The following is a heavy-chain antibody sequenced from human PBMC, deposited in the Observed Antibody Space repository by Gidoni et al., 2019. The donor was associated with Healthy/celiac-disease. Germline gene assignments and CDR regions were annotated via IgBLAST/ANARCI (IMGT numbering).Heavy chain of an antibody. CDR1: GFTFSSYA. V-gene: IGHV3-23*01. Sequence: EVQLLESGGGLVQPGGSLRLSCAAAGFTFSSYARSWVRQAPGKGLGGVASICGSGCSIYYADAVKGRLTISRDNSKNTLDLQMNSLGAEDTAVYYWAKDSDGGYSNDFDYWGQGTLVTVSS. CDR2: ICGSGCSI. D-gene: IGHD4-4*01. J-gene: IGHJ4*02. CDR3: AKDSDGGYSNDFDY.